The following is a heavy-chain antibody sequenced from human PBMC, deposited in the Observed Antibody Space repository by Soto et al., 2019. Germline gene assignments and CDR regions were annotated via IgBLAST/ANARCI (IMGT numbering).Heavy chain of an antibody. Sequence: PVWSLILSFAASGFTLTSYAMSWVRQAPGKGLEWVASIVASGGRPYYADSVKGRFTISRDVPKQTLFLQLNSLRADDTAVYYFNNQSASPQSYPGRDDWG. CDR2: IVASGGRP. CDR3: NNQSASPQSYPGRDD. J-gene: IGHJ4*01. CDR1: GFTLTSYA. V-gene: IGHV3-23*01.